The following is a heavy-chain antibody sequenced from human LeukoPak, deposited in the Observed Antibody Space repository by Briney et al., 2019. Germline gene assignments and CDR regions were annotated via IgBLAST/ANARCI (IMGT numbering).Heavy chain of an antibody. Sequence: GGSLRLSCAASGFTFSNYWMHWVRQAPAKGLVCVSRINSDWSHTKYADAAKGRFTISRDNAKNTLYVQMNSLRGEDTAVYYCASLTGSYYYYRQVWGQGTMVSVFS. CDR2: INSDWSHT. D-gene: IGHD3-22*01. J-gene: IGHJ3*01. CDR3: ASLTGSYYYYRQV. CDR1: GFTFSNYW. V-gene: IGHV3-74*01.